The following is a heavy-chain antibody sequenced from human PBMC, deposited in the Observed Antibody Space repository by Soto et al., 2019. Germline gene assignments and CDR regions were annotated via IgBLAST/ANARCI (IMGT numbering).Heavy chain of an antibody. D-gene: IGHD3-9*01. V-gene: IGHV4-31*11. J-gene: IGHJ5*02. CDR2: IAYSGDT. CDR1: GASITGADSD. CDR3: PREFDRSAIGH. Sequence: TLSLTFAVSGASITGADSDWLWSRKPPGKGLERIGYIAYSGDTYYNPSLRSRVTISADRSENKFSLTLKSVTAADTAVYFCPREFDRSAIGHWGQGTSVTVSP.